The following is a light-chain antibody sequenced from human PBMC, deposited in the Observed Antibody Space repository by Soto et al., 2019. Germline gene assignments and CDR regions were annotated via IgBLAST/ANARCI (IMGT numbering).Light chain of an antibody. CDR2: GAF. V-gene: IGKV1-39*01. CDR3: QQSYSTPRR. CDR1: QSISNY. Sequence: DIQMTQSPSSLSASLGDRVTIACRTSQSISNYLNRYQQKRGKAPKILIYGAFSLQSGVPSRFSGSGSGTDVTLNISSLRAEDFVSYYCQQSYSTPRRFGEGTKVEI. J-gene: IGKJ1*01.